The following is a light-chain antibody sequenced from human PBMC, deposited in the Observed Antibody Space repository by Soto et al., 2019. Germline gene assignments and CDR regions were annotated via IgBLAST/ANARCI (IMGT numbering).Light chain of an antibody. CDR3: QQYGSSPPYT. CDR1: QSVSRSY. J-gene: IGKJ2*01. V-gene: IGKV3-20*01. CDR2: GAS. Sequence: EIVLTQSPGTLSLSPGERATLSCRASQSVSRSYLAWYQPKPGQAPRLLIYGASTTATGIPDRFSGSGSGTDFTLTISRLEPEDFAVYYCQQYGSSPPYTFGQGTKLEIK.